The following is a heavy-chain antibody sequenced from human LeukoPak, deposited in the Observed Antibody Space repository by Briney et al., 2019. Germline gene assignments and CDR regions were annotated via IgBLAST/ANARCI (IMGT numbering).Heavy chain of an antibody. Sequence: PPETLSLTCSVSGYSISSDYYWGWIRQPPGKGLEWIGTIYHSGSTLYHSGTTYYKPSLKSRVTISADTSKNQFSLKLISVTAADTAVYYCARSRFLLDNGYQYFFDSWGQGTLVTVSS. J-gene: IGHJ4*01. V-gene: IGHV4-38-2*02. D-gene: IGHD5-12*01. CDR1: GYSISSDYY. CDR2: IYHSGSTLYHSGTT. CDR3: ARSRFLLDNGYQYFFDS.